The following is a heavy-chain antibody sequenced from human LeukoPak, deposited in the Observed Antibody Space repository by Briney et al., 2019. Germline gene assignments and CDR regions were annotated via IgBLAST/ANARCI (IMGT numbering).Heavy chain of an antibody. CDR1: GFTFSSYS. CDR2: ISSSSSTI. Sequence: GGSLRLSCAASGFTFSSYSMNWVRQAPGKGLEWVSYISSSSSTIYYADSVKGRFTISRDNAKNSLYLQMNSLRAEDTAVYYCARVEGGLTGVVAATEPLGYWGQGTLVTVSS. CDR3: ARVEGGLTGVVAATEPLGY. D-gene: IGHD2-15*01. V-gene: IGHV3-48*04. J-gene: IGHJ4*02.